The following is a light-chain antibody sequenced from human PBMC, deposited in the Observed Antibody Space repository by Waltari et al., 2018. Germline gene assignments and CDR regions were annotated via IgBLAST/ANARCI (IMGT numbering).Light chain of an antibody. CDR2: WAS. Sequence: DIVMTQSPASLAVSLGERATISWKSSPSGFYTSNNKNYLAWFQHKPGQPPKLLFYWASTRESGVPNRFSGVGSGADFSLTINSLQPEDVALYFGQQDYSSPFTFGPGTKVDIK. J-gene: IGKJ3*01. CDR1: PSGFYTSNNKNY. V-gene: IGKV4-1*01. CDR3: QQDYSSPFT.